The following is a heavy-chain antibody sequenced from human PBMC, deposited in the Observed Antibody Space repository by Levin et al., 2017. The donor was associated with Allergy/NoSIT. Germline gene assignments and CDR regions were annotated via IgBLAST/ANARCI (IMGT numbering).Heavy chain of an antibody. D-gene: IGHD3-10*01. J-gene: IGHJ6*02. Sequence: SVKVSCKASGGTFSSYAISWVRQAPGQGLEWMGGIIPIFGTANYAQKFQGRVTITADESTSTAYMELSSLRSEDTAVYYCARELYGSGSTGHYGMDVWGQGTTVTVSS. CDR1: GGTFSSYA. CDR2: IIPIFGTA. CDR3: ARELYGSGSTGHYGMDV. V-gene: IGHV1-69*13.